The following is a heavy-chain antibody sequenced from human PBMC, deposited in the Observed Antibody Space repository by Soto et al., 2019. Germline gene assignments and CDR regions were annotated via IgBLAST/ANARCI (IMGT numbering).Heavy chain of an antibody. CDR1: GFTFSSYS. CDR3: ARDRPAPPYYYDSSGYYSGYYYGMDV. J-gene: IGHJ6*02. Sequence: PGGSLRLSCAASGFTFSSYSMNWVRQAPGKGLEWVSSISSSSSYIYYADSVKGRFTISRDNAKNSLYLQMNSLRAEDTAVYYCARDRPAPPYYYDSSGYYSGYYYGMDVWGQGTTVTVSS. D-gene: IGHD3-22*01. V-gene: IGHV3-21*01. CDR2: ISSSSSYI.